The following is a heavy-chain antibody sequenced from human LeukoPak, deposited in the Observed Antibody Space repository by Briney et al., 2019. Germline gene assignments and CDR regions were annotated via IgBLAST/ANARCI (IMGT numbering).Heavy chain of an antibody. J-gene: IGHJ4*02. Sequence: SETLSLTCTVSGYSISSGYYWGWIRQPPGKGLEWIGSIYHSGRTYYNPSLKSRVTISVDTSKNQFSLKLSSVTAADTAVYYCARGPYYYGSGPEYYFDYWGQGTLVTVSS. CDR2: IYHSGRT. CDR3: ARGPYYYGSGPEYYFDY. D-gene: IGHD3-10*01. CDR1: GYSISSGYY. V-gene: IGHV4-38-2*02.